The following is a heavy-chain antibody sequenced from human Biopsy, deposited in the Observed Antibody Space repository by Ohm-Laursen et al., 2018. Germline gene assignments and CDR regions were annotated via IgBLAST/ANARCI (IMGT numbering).Heavy chain of an antibody. D-gene: IGHD1-26*01. Sequence: SSVKVSCKTSTGTFDSYGVTWVRQAPGQGLEWMGGIIPIFGTANYAQKFQGRVTITADESTSTAYMELSSLRSDDTAVYYCARDALGGGSYRFFYWGQGSLVTVSS. CDR3: ARDALGGGSYRFFY. J-gene: IGHJ4*02. CDR2: IIPIFGTA. CDR1: TGTFDSYG. V-gene: IGHV1-69*01.